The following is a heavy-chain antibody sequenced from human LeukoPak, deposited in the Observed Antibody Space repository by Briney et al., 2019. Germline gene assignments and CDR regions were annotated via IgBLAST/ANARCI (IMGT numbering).Heavy chain of an antibody. CDR1: EFTFNNYW. CDR3: ASHSTFVGGATESIDY. J-gene: IGHJ4*02. V-gene: IGHV3-74*01. D-gene: IGHD1-26*01. Sequence: PGGFLRLSCAASEFTFNNYWMHWVRQAPGKGLVWVSRINSDGSHTDYADSVKGRFTISRDNAKNTLYLQMNSLRAEDTAVYYCASHSTFVGGATESIDYWGQGTLVTVSS. CDR2: INSDGSHT.